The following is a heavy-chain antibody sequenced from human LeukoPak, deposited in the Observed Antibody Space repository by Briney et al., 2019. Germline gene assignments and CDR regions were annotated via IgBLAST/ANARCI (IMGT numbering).Heavy chain of an antibody. CDR2: ISSSSSYI. V-gene: IGHV3-21*04. D-gene: IGHD6-6*01. CDR1: GFTFSSYS. CDR3: AKLRGKYSSSNPGY. J-gene: IGHJ4*02. Sequence: GGSLRLSCAASGFTFSSYSMNWVRQAPGKGLEWVSSISSSSSYIYYADSVKGRFTISRDNSKNTLYLQMNSLRAEDTAVYYCAKLRGKYSSSNPGYWGQGTLDTVSS.